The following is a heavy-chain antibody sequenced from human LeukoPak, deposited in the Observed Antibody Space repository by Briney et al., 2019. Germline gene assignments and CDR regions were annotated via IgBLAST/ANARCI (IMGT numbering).Heavy chain of an antibody. CDR3: ARSQGYCSGGSCLQGDWFDP. CDR2: IYPGDSDT. J-gene: IGHJ5*02. CDR1: GYSFTNYW. Sequence: GESLKISCKGSGYSFTNYWIGWVRQMPGKGLEWVGIIYPGDSDTSYSPSFQGQVTISADKSISTAYLQWGSLKASDTAMYYCARSQGYCSGGSCLQGDWFDPWGQGTLVTVSS. V-gene: IGHV5-51*01. D-gene: IGHD2-15*01.